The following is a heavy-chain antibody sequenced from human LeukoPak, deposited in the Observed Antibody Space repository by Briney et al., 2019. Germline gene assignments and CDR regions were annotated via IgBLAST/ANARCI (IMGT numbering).Heavy chain of an antibody. CDR3: ASAAEWLRFDN. V-gene: IGHV4-59*08. J-gene: IGHJ4*02. D-gene: IGHD5-12*01. CDR2: IYYSGST. CDR1: GGSISRYY. Sequence: PTQTLSLTRSAAGGSISRYYRSSIRQTPRKEPERIGYIYYSGSTNYNPSLKSRVTISVDTSKNQFSLKLNSVTAADTAVYYCASAAEWLRFDNWGQGTLVTVSS.